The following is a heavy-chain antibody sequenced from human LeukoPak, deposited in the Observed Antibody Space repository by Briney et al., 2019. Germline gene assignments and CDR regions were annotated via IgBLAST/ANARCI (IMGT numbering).Heavy chain of an antibody. CDR1: GYTFTGYY. CDR3: AREETGIVGATTSWFDP. D-gene: IGHD1-26*01. Sequence: ASVKVSCKASGYTFTGYYMHWVRQAPGQGLEWMGWINPNSGGTNYAQKFQGRVTMTRDTSISTAYMELSRLRSDDTAVYYCAREETGIVGATTSWFDPWGQGTLVTVS. J-gene: IGHJ5*02. CDR2: INPNSGGT. V-gene: IGHV1-2*02.